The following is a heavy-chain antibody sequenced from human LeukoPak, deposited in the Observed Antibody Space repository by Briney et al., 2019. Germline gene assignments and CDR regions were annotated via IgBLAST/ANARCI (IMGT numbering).Heavy chain of an antibody. D-gene: IGHD3-22*01. V-gene: IGHV3-23*01. CDR2: ISGNGGST. Sequence: PGGSLRLSCAASGFTFSRYAMSWVRQAPGKGLEWVSAISGNGGSTDYADSVKGRFTISRDNSKNTLYLQMSSLRAKDTAVYYCAKGAHFYYDSSGDFDYWGQGTLVTVSS. J-gene: IGHJ4*02. CDR1: GFTFSRYA. CDR3: AKGAHFYYDSSGDFDY.